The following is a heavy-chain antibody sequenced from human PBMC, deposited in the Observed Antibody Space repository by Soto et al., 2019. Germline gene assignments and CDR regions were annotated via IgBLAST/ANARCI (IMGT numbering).Heavy chain of an antibody. J-gene: IGHJ3*02. D-gene: IGHD3-22*01. CDR1: GGSISSGGYY. V-gene: IGHV4-31*03. Sequence: AWETLSLTCTVSGGSISSGGYYWSWIRQHPGKGLEWIGYIYYSGSTYYNPSLKSRVTISVDTSKNQFSLKLSSVTAADTAVYYCARGVVAAFDIWGQGTMVTVSS. CDR2: IYYSGST. CDR3: ARGVVAAFDI.